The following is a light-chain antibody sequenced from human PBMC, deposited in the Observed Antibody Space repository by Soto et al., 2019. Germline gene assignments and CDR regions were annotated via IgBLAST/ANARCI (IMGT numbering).Light chain of an antibody. J-gene: IGLJ2*01. CDR2: QDT. V-gene: IGLV3-1*01. Sequence: SYELTQPPSVSVSPGQTASITCSGDKLGDKYACWYQQKPGQSPVLVIYQDTSRPSGIPERFSGSNSGNTATLTISGTQAMDEADYYCQAWDSSTAVVFGGGTKVTVL. CDR3: QAWDSSTAVV. CDR1: KLGDKY.